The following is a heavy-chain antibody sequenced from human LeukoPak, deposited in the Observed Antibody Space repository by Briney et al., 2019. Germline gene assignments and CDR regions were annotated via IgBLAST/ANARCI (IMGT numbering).Heavy chain of an antibody. D-gene: IGHD1-14*01. CDR2: MSHSGST. V-gene: IGHV4-4*02. J-gene: IGHJ6*02. CDR3: ARARSPSHYYGVDV. CDR1: GGSISSSNW. Sequence: SGTLSLTCAVSGGSISSSNWWSWVRQPPGKGLEWIGQMSHSGSTDYNPSLKSRVTISVDKSKNQFFLRLSSVTAADTAVYYCARARSPSHYYGVDVWGQGTTVTVSS.